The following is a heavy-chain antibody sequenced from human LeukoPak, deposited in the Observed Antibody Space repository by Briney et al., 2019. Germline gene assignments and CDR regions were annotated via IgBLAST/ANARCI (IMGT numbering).Heavy chain of an antibody. CDR1: GFTFSSYA. Sequence: GGSLRLSCAASGFTFSSYAMHWVRQAPGKGLEWVSSISTSSSYIYYADSVKGRFTISRDNAKNSLNLQMNSLRVEDTAVYYCARDRDWNSGFDYWGQGTLVTVSS. CDR3: ARDRDWNSGFDY. D-gene: IGHD1-7*01. J-gene: IGHJ4*02. V-gene: IGHV3-21*01. CDR2: ISTSSSYI.